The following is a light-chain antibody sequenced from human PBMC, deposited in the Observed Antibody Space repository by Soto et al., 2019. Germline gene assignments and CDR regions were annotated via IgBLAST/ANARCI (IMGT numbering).Light chain of an antibody. CDR2: DVS. J-gene: IGLJ2*01. CDR1: SSDVGGYNY. CDR3: SSYTSSSTLEV. V-gene: IGLV2-14*01. Sequence: QSALTQPASVSGSPGQSITISCTGTSSDVGGYNYVSWYQQHPGKAPKLMIYDVSNRPSGVSNRFSGSKSGNTASLTISGLQAEDDADYCCSSYTSSSTLEVFGGGTKVTVL.